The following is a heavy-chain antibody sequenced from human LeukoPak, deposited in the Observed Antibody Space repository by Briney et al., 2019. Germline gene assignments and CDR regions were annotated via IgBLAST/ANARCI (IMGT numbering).Heavy chain of an antibody. CDR2: ISSSGSTI. J-gene: IGHJ3*02. Sequence: PGGSLRLSCAASGFTFSDYYMSWIRQAPGKGLEWVSYISSSGSTIYYADSVKGRFTISRDNAKNSLYLQMNSLRAEDTAVYYCARDGEGYYDFWSGYRDAFDIWGQGTMVTVSS. CDR3: ARDGEGYYDFWSGYRDAFDI. D-gene: IGHD3-3*01. V-gene: IGHV3-11*04. CDR1: GFTFSDYY.